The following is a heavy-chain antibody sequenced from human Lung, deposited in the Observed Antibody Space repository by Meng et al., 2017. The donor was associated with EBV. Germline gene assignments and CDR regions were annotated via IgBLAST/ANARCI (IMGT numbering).Heavy chain of an antibody. CDR3: ARAVDTGYFDY. D-gene: IGHD5-18*01. Sequence: QGKLQEAGPGLGKPSQTLSLTCTVSGGSISSGDYYWSWIRQPPGKGLEWIGYIYYSGSTYYNPSLKSRVTISVDTSNNQFSLKLSSVTAADTAVYYCARAVDTGYFDYWGQGTLVTVSS. V-gene: IGHV4-30-4*01. CDR2: IYYSGST. CDR1: GGSISSGDYY. J-gene: IGHJ4*02.